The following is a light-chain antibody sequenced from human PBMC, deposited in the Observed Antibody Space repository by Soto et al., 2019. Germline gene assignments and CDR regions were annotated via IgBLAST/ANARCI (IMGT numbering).Light chain of an antibody. V-gene: IGKV1-39*01. J-gene: IGKJ1*01. CDR1: QSITRD. Sequence: DIQMTQSPSSLSASIGDRVTITCRASQSITRDLSWYQQKPGEAPKLLIYAATGLHSGVSSRFSGSGSGTDFTLTINNLQPEDFATYYCQQSFLNPLTFGPGTEVGVK. CDR2: AAT. CDR3: QQSFLNPLT.